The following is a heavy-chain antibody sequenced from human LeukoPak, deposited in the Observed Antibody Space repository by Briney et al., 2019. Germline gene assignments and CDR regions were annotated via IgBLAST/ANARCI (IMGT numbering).Heavy chain of an antibody. CDR2: LYIGGNT. Sequence: GGSLRLSCAASGLTVNNNYMNWVRQTPGKGLEWVSALYIGGNTYYADSVRGRFTISRDNSKNTLYLQMNSLRAEDTAIYYCMTAAGYNFGQYWGQGTLVTVSS. CDR1: GLTVNNNY. J-gene: IGHJ4*02. D-gene: IGHD5-18*01. V-gene: IGHV3-53*01. CDR3: MTAAGYNFGQY.